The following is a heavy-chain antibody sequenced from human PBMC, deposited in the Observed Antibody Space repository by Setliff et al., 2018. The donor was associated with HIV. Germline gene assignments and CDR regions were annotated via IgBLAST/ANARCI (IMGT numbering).Heavy chain of an antibody. CDR2: FDPEDGET. D-gene: IGHD3-22*01. J-gene: IGHJ1*01. CDR1: GYTFTTYA. CDR3: ATIRGYYYDSSGQEYFQY. V-gene: IGHV1-24*01. Sequence: ASVKVSCKASGYTFTTYAMNWVRQAPGQGLEWMGGFDPEDGETVYAQKFQGRVTMTEDTSADTAYMELSSLISEDTAMYYCATIRGYYYDSSGQEYFQYWGQGTRVTVS.